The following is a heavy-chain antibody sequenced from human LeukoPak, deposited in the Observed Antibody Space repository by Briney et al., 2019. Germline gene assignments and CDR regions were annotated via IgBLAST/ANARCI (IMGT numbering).Heavy chain of an antibody. J-gene: IGHJ4*02. CDR1: GFTFRDYG. CDR2: ISYDGSNK. V-gene: IGHV3-30*18. Sequence: GGSLRLSCAVSGFTFRDYGMHWVRQAPGKGLEWVASISYDGSNKVYADSVKGRFTISRDNSKSTLYLQMNSLRAEDTAVYYCAKVRDCGGDCLDYWGQGTLVTVSS. CDR3: AKVRDCGGDCLDY. D-gene: IGHD2-21*01.